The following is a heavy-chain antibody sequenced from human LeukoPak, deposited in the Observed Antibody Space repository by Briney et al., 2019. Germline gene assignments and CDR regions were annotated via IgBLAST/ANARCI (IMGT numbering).Heavy chain of an antibody. J-gene: IGHJ4*02. CDR2: IYYSGST. CDR1: GGSISSSSYY. Sequence: SETLSLTCTVSGGSISSSSYYWGWIRQPPGKGLEWIGSIYYSGSTYYNPSLKSRVTISVDTSKNQFSLKLSSVTAADTAVYYCARVRRPLAAAGTRNYFDYWGQGTLVTVSS. CDR3: ARVRRPLAAAGTRNYFDY. D-gene: IGHD6-13*01. V-gene: IGHV4-39*01.